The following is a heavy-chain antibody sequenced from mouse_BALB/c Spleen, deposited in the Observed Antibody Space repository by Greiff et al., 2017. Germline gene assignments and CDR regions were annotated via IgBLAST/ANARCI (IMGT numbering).Heavy chain of an antibody. CDR1: GYTFTSYW. CDR3: ARSERYDGGFAY. D-gene: IGHD2-14*01. J-gene: IGHJ3*01. Sequence: VQLQESGAELAKPGASVKMSCKASGYTFTSYWMHWVKQRPGQGLEWIGYINPSTGYTEYNQKFKDKATLTADKSSSTAYMQLSSLTSEDSAVYYCARSERYDGGFAYWGQGTLVTVSA. CDR2: INPSTGYT. V-gene: IGHV1-7*01.